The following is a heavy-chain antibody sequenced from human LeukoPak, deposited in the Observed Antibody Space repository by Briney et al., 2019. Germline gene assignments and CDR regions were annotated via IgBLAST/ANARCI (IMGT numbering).Heavy chain of an antibody. D-gene: IGHD2-2*01. CDR2: IYTSGST. CDR1: GGSISSYY. J-gene: IGHJ6*03. V-gene: IGHV4-4*07. CDR3: ARASGEGYCSSTSCTRYMDV. Sequence: SETLSLTCTVSGGSISSYYWSWIRQPAGKGLEWIGRIYTSGSTNYNPSLKSRVTISVDKSKNQFFLKLSSVTAADTAVYYCARASGEGYCSSTSCTRYMDVWGKGTTVTVSS.